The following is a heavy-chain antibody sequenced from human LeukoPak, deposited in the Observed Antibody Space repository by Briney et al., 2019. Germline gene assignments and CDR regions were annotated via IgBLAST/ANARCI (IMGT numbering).Heavy chain of an antibody. CDR3: ARHWEGAGPFDY. D-gene: IGHD1-26*01. J-gene: IGHJ4*02. Sequence: SETLSLTCTVSGGSISSSSYYWGWIRQPPGKGLEWIGSIYHSGSTYYNPSLKSRVTISVDTSKNQFSLKLSSVTAADTAVYYCARHWEGAGPFDYWGQGTLVTVSS. CDR1: GGSISSSSYY. CDR2: IYHSGST. V-gene: IGHV4-39*01.